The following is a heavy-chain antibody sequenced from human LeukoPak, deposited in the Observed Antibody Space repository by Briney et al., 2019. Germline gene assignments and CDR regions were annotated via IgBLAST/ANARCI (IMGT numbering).Heavy chain of an antibody. CDR2: IHPGDSDT. CDR1: GSPFTNHW. V-gene: IGHV5-51*01. CDR3: ARLDCTACWIDP. Sequence: GGSLQISCKGSGSPFTNHWIGGVRPLSGKGLEWMGIIHPGDSDTRYSPSFQGRVTISADKSVSTAYLQWNSLEASDTGMYFCARLDCTACWIDPWGQGTLVTVSS. J-gene: IGHJ5*02. D-gene: IGHD2-8*01.